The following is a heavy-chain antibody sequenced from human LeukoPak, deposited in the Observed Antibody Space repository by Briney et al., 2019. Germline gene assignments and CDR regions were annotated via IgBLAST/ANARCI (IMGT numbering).Heavy chain of an antibody. V-gene: IGHV3-23*01. D-gene: IGHD6-6*01. Sequence: PGGSLRLSCAASGFTFSSYGMSWVRQAPGKGLEWVSAISGSGGSTYYADSVKGRFTISRDNSKNTLYLQMNSLRAEDTAVYYCAKDSSSAGAAFDYRGQGTLVTVSS. CDR2: ISGSGGST. J-gene: IGHJ4*02. CDR1: GFTFSSYG. CDR3: AKDSSSAGAAFDY.